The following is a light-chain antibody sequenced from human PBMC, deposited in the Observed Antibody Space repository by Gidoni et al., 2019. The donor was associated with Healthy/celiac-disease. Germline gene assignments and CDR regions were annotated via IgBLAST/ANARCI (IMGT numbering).Light chain of an antibody. CDR2: DAS. CDR1: QDISNY. Sequence: DIQMIQSPSSLSASVGDRVTSTCHASQDISNYLNWYQQKPGKAPKLLIYDASNLETGVPSRFSGSGSGTDFTLTISSVQPEDIATYYCQQYDNLPLTFGGGTKVEIK. CDR3: QQYDNLPLT. V-gene: IGKV1-33*01. J-gene: IGKJ4*01.